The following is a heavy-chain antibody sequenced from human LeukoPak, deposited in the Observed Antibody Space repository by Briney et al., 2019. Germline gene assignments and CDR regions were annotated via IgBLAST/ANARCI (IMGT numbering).Heavy chain of an antibody. CDR2: ISSSSSYI. CDR1: GFTFSSYS. CDR3: ARARSSYGYGDAFDI. D-gene: IGHD5-18*01. J-gene: IGHJ3*02. Sequence: GGSLRLSCAASGFTFSSYSMNWVRQAPGKGLEWVSSISSSSSYIYYADSVKGRFTISRDNAKNLLYLQMNSLRAEDTAVYYCARARSSYGYGDAFDIWGQGTMVTVSS. V-gene: IGHV3-21*01.